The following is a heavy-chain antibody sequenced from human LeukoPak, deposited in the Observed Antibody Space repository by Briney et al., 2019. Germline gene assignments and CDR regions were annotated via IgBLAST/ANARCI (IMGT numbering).Heavy chain of an antibody. D-gene: IGHD4-11*01. J-gene: IGHJ4*02. CDR3: AKDLARSTAVTNFDY. CDR2: ISGSGGST. CDR1: GFTFSSYA. V-gene: IGHV3-23*01. Sequence: GGSLRLSCAASGFTFSSYAMSWVRQAPGKGLEWVSAISGSGGSTYYADSVKGRFTISRDNSKNTLYLQMNSLRAEDTAVYYCAKDLARSTAVTNFDYWGQGTLVTVSS.